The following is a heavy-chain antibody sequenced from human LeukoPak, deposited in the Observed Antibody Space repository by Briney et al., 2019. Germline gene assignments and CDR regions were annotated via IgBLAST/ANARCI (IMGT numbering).Heavy chain of an antibody. CDR2: IFYTVKT. V-gene: IGHV4-59*02. CDR1: GGSVSGRY. Sequence: PSETLSLTCTVSGGSVSGRYWSWIRQPPGKGLEWIGYIFYTVKTKYNPSLGSRVTISVDTSKNQFSLKLTSVTAADTAVYYCARDGGGGDSWGQGTLVTVSS. CDR3: ARDGGGGDS. J-gene: IGHJ5*02. D-gene: IGHD2-21*01.